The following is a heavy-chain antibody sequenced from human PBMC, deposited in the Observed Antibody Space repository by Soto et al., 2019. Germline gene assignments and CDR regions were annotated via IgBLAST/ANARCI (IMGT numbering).Heavy chain of an antibody. CDR2: IWYDGSNK. D-gene: IGHD6-19*01. CDR1: GFTFSSYG. J-gene: IGHJ5*02. V-gene: IGHV3-33*01. CDR3: ARASRSGFPWWFDP. Sequence: GGSLRLSCAASGFTFSSYGMHWVRQAPGKGLEWVAVIWYDGSNKYYADSVKGRFTISRDNSKNTLYLQMNSLRAEDTAVYYCARASRSGFPWWFDPWGQGTLVTVSS.